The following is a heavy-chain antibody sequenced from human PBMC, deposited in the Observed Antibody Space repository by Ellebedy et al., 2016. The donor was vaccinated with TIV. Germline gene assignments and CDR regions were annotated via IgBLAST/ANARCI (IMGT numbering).Heavy chain of an antibody. CDR3: ARKVSRGGYYYYGMDV. Sequence: MPSETLSLTCTVSGGSISSGGYYWSWIRQHPGKGLEWIGYIYYSGSTYYNPSLKSRVTISVDTSKNQFSLKLSSVTAADTAVYYCARKVSRGGYYYYGMDVWGQGTTVTVSS. V-gene: IGHV4-31*03. J-gene: IGHJ6*02. CDR2: IYYSGST. D-gene: IGHD2-8*01. CDR1: GGSISSGGYY.